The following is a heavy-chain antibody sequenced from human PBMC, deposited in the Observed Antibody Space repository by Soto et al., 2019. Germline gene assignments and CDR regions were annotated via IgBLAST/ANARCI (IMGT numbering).Heavy chain of an antibody. J-gene: IGHJ4*02. CDR1: GLPFSNAW. D-gene: IGHD3-10*01. V-gene: IGHV3-15*01. Sequence: EVQLMEFGGGLVKPGGSLRLSCAASGLPFSNAWINWVSQAPGKGLEWVGLIKRKVDGETTDIASPVKDRLSVSRDDSIHTAYLQMNSLKTEDTGVYYCHHSGDLGDFWGQGTLVSVSS. CDR2: IKRKVDGETT. CDR3: HHSGDLGDF.